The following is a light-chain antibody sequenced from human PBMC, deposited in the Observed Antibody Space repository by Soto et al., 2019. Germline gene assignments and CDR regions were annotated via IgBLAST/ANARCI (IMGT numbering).Light chain of an antibody. Sequence: DIQMTQSPSSLSASVGARVSITCQASEDIRTSLSWFQHKPVRAPKLLIYGASYLETGVPSKFRGNRSGTDFTLTISTLQPEDIATYYCQHYNNRPPFTFGPGTIVAIK. CDR1: EDIRTS. V-gene: IGKV1-33*01. CDR3: QHYNNRPPFT. J-gene: IGKJ3*01. CDR2: GAS.